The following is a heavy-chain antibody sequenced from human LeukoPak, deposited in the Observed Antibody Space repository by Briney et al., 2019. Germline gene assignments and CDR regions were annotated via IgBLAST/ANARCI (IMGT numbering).Heavy chain of an antibody. J-gene: IGHJ4*02. CDR3: ARGNIIWSGYYDY. Sequence: PSETLSLTCAVYGGSFSGYYWSWIRQPPGKGLEWIGEINHSGSTNYNPSLKSRVTISVDTSKNQFSLKLSSVTAADTAVYYCARGNIIWSGYYDYWGQGTLVTVSS. D-gene: IGHD3-3*01. CDR1: GGSFSGYY. V-gene: IGHV4-34*01. CDR2: INHSGST.